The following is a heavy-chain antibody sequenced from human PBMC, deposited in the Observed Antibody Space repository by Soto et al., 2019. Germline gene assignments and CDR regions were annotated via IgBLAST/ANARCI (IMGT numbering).Heavy chain of an antibody. J-gene: IGHJ4*02. Sequence: QVQLVESGGGVVQPGRSLRLSCAASGFTFSSYGMHWVRQAPGKGLEWVAVISYDGSNKYYADSMKGRFTISRDNSKNTLYLQMNSLRAEDTAVYYCAKLAYYYDSSGYSPVDYWGQGTLVTVSS. V-gene: IGHV3-30*18. CDR1: GFTFSSYG. CDR3: AKLAYYYDSSGYSPVDY. CDR2: ISYDGSNK. D-gene: IGHD3-22*01.